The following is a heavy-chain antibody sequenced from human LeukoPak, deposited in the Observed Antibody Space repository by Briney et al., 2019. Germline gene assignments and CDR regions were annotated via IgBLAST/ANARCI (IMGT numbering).Heavy chain of an antibody. J-gene: IGHJ4*02. CDR1: GFTFDDYA. V-gene: IGHV3-9*01. CDR3: AKDRDFAVAGTEGEKNYFDY. D-gene: IGHD6-19*01. CDR2: ISWNSGSI. Sequence: PGRSLRLSCAASGFTFDDYAMHWVRQAPGKGLEWVPGISWNSGSIGYADSVKGRFTISRDNAKNSLYLQMNSLRAEDTALYYCAKDRDFAVAGTEGEKNYFDYWGQGTLVTVSS.